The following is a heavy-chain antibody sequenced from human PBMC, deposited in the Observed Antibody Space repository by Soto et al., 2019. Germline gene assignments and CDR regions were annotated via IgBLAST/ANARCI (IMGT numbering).Heavy chain of an antibody. V-gene: IGHV2-5*02. J-gene: IGHJ4*02. CDR1: GFSLSTTRVG. CDR2: IYWDDDK. Sequence: SGPTLVNTTQTLTLTCTFSGFSLSTTRVGVGWIRQPPGKALEWLALIYWDDDKRYSPFLKSRLTITKDTSKNQVVLTKTNMDPMDTATYFCAHTLVAGLGYYFDYWGQGTLVTVSS. D-gene: IGHD6-19*01. CDR3: AHTLVAGLGYYFDY.